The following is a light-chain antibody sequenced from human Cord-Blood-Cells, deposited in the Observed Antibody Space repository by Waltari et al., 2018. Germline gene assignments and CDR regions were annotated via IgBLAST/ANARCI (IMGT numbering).Light chain of an antibody. Sequence: QSVLTQPPSASGTPGQRVTISCSGSSSNIGSNTVNWYQQLPGTAPKLLIYSNNQRTLGVPDRFSCSKSGTSASLAISGLQSEDEADYYCAAWDDSLNGPVFGGGTKLTVL. CDR2: SNN. J-gene: IGLJ3*02. V-gene: IGLV1-44*01. CDR1: SSNIGSNT. CDR3: AAWDDSLNGPV.